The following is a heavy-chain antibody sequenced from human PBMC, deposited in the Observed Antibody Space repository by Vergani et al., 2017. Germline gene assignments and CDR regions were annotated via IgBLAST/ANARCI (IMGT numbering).Heavy chain of an antibody. CDR2: INHSGST. Sequence: QVQLQQWGAGLLKPSETLSLTCAVYGGSFSGYYWSWIRQPPGKGLEWIGEINHSGSTNYNPSLKSRVTISVATSKNQFSLKLSSVTAADTAVYYCARAYYDFWSGYYPNYYYYGMDVWGQGTTVTVSS. V-gene: IGHV4-34*01. J-gene: IGHJ6*02. CDR3: ARAYYDFWSGYYPNYYYYGMDV. CDR1: GGSFSGYY. D-gene: IGHD3-3*01.